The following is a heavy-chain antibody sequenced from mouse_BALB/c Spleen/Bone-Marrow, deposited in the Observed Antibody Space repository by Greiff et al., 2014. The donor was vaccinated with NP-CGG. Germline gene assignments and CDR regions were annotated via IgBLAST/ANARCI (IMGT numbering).Heavy chain of an antibody. J-gene: IGHJ3*01. V-gene: IGHV4-1*02. CDR1: AVDFSRYW. Sequence: AVDFSRYWMSWVRQAPGKGLEWIGEINPDSRTINYTPSLKDKFIISRDNAKNTLNLQVSKVRSEDTALYYCARLGYYGGFAYWGQGTLVTVSA. CDR2: INPDSRTI. D-gene: IGHD1-1*01. CDR3: ARLGYYGGFAY.